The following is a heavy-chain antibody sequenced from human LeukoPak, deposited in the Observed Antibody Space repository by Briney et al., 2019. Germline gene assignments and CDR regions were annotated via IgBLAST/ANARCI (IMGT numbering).Heavy chain of an antibody. V-gene: IGHV1-46*01. CDR2: INPSGGST. J-gene: IGHJ5*02. D-gene: IGHD3-22*01. CDR3: ARAPRDSSGYYRYNWFDP. Sequence: GASVKVSCKASGYTFTSYYMHWVRQAPGQGLEWMGIINPSGGSTSYAQKFQGRVTMTRDMSTSTVYMGLSSLRSEDTGVYYCARAPRDSSGYYRYNWFDPWGQGTLVTVSS. CDR1: GYTFTSYY.